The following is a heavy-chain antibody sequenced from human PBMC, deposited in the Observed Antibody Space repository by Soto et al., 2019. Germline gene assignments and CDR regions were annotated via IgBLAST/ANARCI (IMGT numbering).Heavy chain of an antibody. CDR3: ASSSRRGGWELPERQTSYFDY. CDR2: INHSGST. D-gene: IGHD1-26*01. V-gene: IGHV4-34*01. J-gene: IGHJ4*02. CDR1: GGSFSGYY. Sequence: PSETLSLTCAVYGGSFSGYYWSWIRQPPGKGLEWIGEINHSGSTNYNPSLKSRVTISVDTPKNQFSLKLSSVTAADTAVYYCASSSRRGGWELPERQTSYFDYWGQGTLVTVSS.